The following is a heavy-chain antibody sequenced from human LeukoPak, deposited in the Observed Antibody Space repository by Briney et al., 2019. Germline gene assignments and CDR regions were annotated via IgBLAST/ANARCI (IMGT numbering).Heavy chain of an antibody. Sequence: GSLRLSCAASGFTFSSYWMRWIRQPPGKGLEWIGEINHSRSTNYNPSLKSRVTISVDTSKNQFSLKLSSVTAADTAVYYCARRGPPRTLLRGVKSGWFDPWGQGTLVTVSS. CDR3: ARRGPPRTLLRGVKSGWFDP. CDR2: INHSRST. D-gene: IGHD3-10*01. V-gene: IGHV4-34*01. J-gene: IGHJ5*02. CDR1: GFTFSSYW.